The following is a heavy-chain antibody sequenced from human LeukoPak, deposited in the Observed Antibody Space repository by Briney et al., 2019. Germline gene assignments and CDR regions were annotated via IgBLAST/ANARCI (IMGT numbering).Heavy chain of an antibody. V-gene: IGHV3-23*01. Sequence: PGGSLRLSCAASGFTLSTYWMSWVRQAPGSGLEWVSVIDTSGFTTYYADSVKGRFTISRDNSKNTLYLQMNSLRAEDTAVYYCAKSPAVDAAFDIWGQGTMVTVSS. J-gene: IGHJ3*02. CDR1: GFTLSTYW. CDR3: AKSPAVDAAFDI. D-gene: IGHD4-23*01. CDR2: IDTSGFTT.